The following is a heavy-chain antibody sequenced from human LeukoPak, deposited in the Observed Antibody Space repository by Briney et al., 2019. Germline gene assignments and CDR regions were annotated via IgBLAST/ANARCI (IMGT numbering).Heavy chain of an antibody. Sequence: GGSLRLSCAASGFMFAGYAMSWVRQAPGRGLEWVATIRASGDSTYLSDSVKGRFTISSDNSRKTLFLQLNSLRAEDTAIYYCAKDSGRGSYTYDCWGQGTLVTVSS. CDR3: AKDSGRGSYTYDC. J-gene: IGHJ4*02. CDR1: GFMFAGYA. D-gene: IGHD1-26*01. CDR2: IRASGDST. V-gene: IGHV3-23*01.